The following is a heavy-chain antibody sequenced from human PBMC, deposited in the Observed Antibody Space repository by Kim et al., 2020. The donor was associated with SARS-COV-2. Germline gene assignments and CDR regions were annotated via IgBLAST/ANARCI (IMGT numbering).Heavy chain of an antibody. D-gene: IGHD3-22*01. CDR1: GFTFSSYS. V-gene: IGHV3-21*01. CDR3: ARDLVGSVVISRNYYYGMDV. J-gene: IGHJ6*02. Sequence: GGSLRLSCAASGFTFSSYSMNWVRQAPGKGLEWVSSISSSSSYIYYADSVKGRFTISRDNAKNSLYLQMNSLRAEDTAVYYCARDLVGSVVISRNYYYGMDVWGQGTTVTVSS. CDR2: ISSSSSYI.